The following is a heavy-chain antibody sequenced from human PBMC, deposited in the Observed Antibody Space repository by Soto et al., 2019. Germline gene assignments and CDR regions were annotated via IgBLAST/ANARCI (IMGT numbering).Heavy chain of an antibody. D-gene: IGHD3-10*01. Sequence: GGSLRLSCAASGFTFSSYALTWVRQAPGKGLERVSTSGSGGNTYYAESVKGRFTISRDTSNNTLYLQMNSLRAEDTAVYYCAKDGVFRYRGQHDYWGQGTRVTVS. V-gene: IGHV3-23*01. CDR1: GFTFSSYA. CDR2: SGSGGNT. J-gene: IGHJ4*02. CDR3: AKDGVFRYRGQHDY.